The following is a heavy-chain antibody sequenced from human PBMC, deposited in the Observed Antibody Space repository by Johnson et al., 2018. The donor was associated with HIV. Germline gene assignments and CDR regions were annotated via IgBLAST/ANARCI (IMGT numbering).Heavy chain of an antibody. CDR3: TKVWGFYYGQYHDAFDI. V-gene: IGHV3-30*04. D-gene: IGHD3-10*01. Sequence: QVQLVESGGDVVQPGRSLRLSCAASGFTFSTSAMHWVRQAPGKGLKWVATISYDGINKYYADSLKGRFTISRDNSKNTLYLQMNSLRPEDTAVYYCTKVWGFYYGQYHDAFDIWGQGTMVTVSS. J-gene: IGHJ3*02. CDR1: GFTFSTSA. CDR2: ISYDGINK.